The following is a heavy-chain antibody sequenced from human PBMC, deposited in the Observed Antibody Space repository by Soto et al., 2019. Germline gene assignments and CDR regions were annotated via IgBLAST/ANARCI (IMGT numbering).Heavy chain of an antibody. J-gene: IGHJ4*02. V-gene: IGHV3-23*01. CDR1: GFTFSSYA. CDR3: AKEPYQGSYFDY. Sequence: VQLLESGGGLVQPGGSLRLSCATSGFTFSSYAMSWVRQAPGKGLEWVSAISGSGGSTYYADSVNGRFTISRDNSKDTLYLQMNSLRAEDTAVYYCAKEPYQGSYFDYWGQGTLVTVSS. D-gene: IGHD2-2*01. CDR2: ISGSGGST.